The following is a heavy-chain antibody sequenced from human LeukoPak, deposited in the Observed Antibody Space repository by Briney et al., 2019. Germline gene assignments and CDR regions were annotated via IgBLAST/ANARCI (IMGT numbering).Heavy chain of an antibody. Sequence: SETLSLTCAVYGGSFSGYYWSWIRQPPGKGLEWIGEINHSGSTNYIPSLKSRVTISVDTSKNQFSLKLTSVTAADTAVYYCARDGGVAPHNWFDPWGQGTLVTVSS. CDR2: INHSGST. V-gene: IGHV4-34*01. CDR1: GGSFSGYY. J-gene: IGHJ5*02. CDR3: ARDGGVAPHNWFDP. D-gene: IGHD2-8*02.